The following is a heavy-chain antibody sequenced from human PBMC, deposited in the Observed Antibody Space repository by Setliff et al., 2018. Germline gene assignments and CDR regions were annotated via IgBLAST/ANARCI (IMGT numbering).Heavy chain of an antibody. Sequence: ASVKVSCKASGYTLSKYYMHWVRQAPGQGLEWMGIINPSGGLTKYAQKFQGRVTMTSDTSTTTVYLEVSSLRSEDTAVYFCARDRFYNSWSGTSITAPHDAFDIWGQGTMVTVSS. CDR1: GYTLSKYY. D-gene: IGHD3-3*01. CDR3: ARDRFYNSWSGTSITAPHDAFDI. V-gene: IGHV1-46*03. CDR2: INPSGGLT. J-gene: IGHJ3*02.